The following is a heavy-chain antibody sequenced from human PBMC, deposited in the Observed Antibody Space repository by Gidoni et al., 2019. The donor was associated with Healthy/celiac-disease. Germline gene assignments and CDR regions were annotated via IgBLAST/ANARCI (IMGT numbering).Heavy chain of an antibody. V-gene: IGHV4-4*02. CDR2: IYHSGST. CDR3: ARDKYYDSSGYYQTTYYYYGMDV. Sequence: QVQLQESGPGLVKPSGTLSLTCAVSGGSISSSNWWRWVRQPPGKGLEWIGEIYHSGSTNYNPSLKSRVTISVDKSKNQFSLKLSSVTAADTAVYYCARDKYYDSSGYYQTTYYYYGMDVWGQGTTVTVSS. D-gene: IGHD3-22*01. CDR1: GGSISSSNW. J-gene: IGHJ6*02.